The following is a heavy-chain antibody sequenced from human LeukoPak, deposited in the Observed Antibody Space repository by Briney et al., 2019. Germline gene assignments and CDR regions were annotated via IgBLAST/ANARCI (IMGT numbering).Heavy chain of an antibody. J-gene: IGHJ5*02. CDR3: SRDRAGQLLSWLDP. D-gene: IGHD2-2*01. Sequence: ASVKVSCKASGYTFTGYYMHWVRQAPGQGLEWMGWINPNSGGTNYAQKFQGRVTMTRDTSISTAYMELSSLTSDDTAVYYCSRDRAGQLLSWLDPWGQGSLVTVSS. V-gene: IGHV1-2*02. CDR1: GYTFTGYY. CDR2: INPNSGGT.